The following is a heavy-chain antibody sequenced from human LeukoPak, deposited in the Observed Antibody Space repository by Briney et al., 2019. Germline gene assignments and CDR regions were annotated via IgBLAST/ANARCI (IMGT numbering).Heavy chain of an antibody. CDR1: GGTFSSYA. CDR2: IIPIFGTA. J-gene: IGHJ4*02. Sequence: VASVKVSCKASGGTFSSYAISWVRQAPGQGLEWMGGIIPIFGTANYAQKFQGRVTITADKSTSTAYMELSSLRSEDTAVYYCARGGSSGWYASGYDYWGQGTLVTVSS. V-gene: IGHV1-69*06. D-gene: IGHD6-19*01. CDR3: ARGGSSGWYASGYDY.